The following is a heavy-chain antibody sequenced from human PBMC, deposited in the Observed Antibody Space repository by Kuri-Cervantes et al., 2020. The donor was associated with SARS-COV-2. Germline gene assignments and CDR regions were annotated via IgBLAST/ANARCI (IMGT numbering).Heavy chain of an antibody. CDR1: GGSISSGDYY. CDR3: ARRPGYCSSTSCQEAYYGMDV. D-gene: IGHD2-2*01. V-gene: IGHV4-30-4*01. CDR2: IYYSGST. J-gene: IGHJ6*02. Sequence: LRLSCTVSGGSISSGDYYWSWIRQPPGKGLEWIGYIYYSGSTYYNPSLKSRVTISVDTSKNQFSLKLSSVTAADTAVYYCARRPGYCSSTSCQEAYYGMDVWGQGTTVTVSS.